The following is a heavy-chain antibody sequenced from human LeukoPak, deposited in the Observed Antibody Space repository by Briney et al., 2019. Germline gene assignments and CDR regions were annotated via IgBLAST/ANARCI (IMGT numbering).Heavy chain of an antibody. CDR2: IYYSGST. J-gene: IGHJ4*02. Sequence: SETLSLTCTVSGGSISSYSWSWIRQPPGKGLEWFGYIYYSGSTDYNPSLKSRVTISVDTSKNQFSLNLSSVTAADTAVYYCARLSSSGWYSFDYWGQGTLVTVSS. V-gene: IGHV4-59*01. CDR3: ARLSSSGWYSFDY. D-gene: IGHD6-19*01. CDR1: GGSISSYS.